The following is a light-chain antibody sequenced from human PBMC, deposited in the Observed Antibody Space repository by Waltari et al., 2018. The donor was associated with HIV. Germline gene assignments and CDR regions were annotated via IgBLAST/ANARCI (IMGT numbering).Light chain of an antibody. CDR1: SNDVGAYNF. CDR3: SSFTGVNTDVI. J-gene: IGLJ2*01. V-gene: IGLV2-8*01. CDR2: EVS. Sequence: QSALTQPPSASGSPGQSVTISCTGTSNDVGAYNFVSWYQHHPGKAPKLIIYEVSKLPSGVPDRFSAPKSANTASLTVSGLQTEDEADYYCSSFTGVNTDVIFGGGTRLTVL.